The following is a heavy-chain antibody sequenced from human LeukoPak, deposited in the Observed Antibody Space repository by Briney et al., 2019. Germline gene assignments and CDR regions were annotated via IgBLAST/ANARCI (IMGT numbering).Heavy chain of an antibody. CDR3: ARVGARGAFDI. D-gene: IGHD3-10*01. Sequence: SETLSLTCTVSGGSISSYYWSWIRQPPGKGLEWIGYIYYSGSTNYNPSLKSRVTISVDTSKNQFSLKLSSVTAADTAVYYCARVGARGAFDIWGQGTMVTVSS. J-gene: IGHJ3*02. CDR1: GGSISSYY. V-gene: IGHV4-59*01. CDR2: IYYSGST.